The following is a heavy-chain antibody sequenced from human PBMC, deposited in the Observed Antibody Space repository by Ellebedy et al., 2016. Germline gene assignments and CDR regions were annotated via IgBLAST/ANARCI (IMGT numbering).Heavy chain of an antibody. Sequence: SGPTLVKPTQTLTLTCTFSGFSLDTSAVVVGWVRQPPGKALEWLSFIYGTDDKRYNPSLKTRVTITKDTSKNQVVLTITNMDPVGTATYFCAHRTTVTSVDYWGRGTLVTVSS. CDR3: AHRTTVTSVDY. CDR2: IYGTDDK. D-gene: IGHD4-17*01. V-gene: IGHV2-5*01. CDR1: GFSLDTSAVV. J-gene: IGHJ4*02.